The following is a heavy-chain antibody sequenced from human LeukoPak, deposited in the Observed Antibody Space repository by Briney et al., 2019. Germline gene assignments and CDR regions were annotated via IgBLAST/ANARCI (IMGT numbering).Heavy chain of an antibody. CDR3: AREKGGDLAAAGKIDY. CDR1: GDSVSSNSAA. D-gene: IGHD6-13*01. Sequence: SQTLSLTCAISGDSVSSNSAAWHWIRPSPSRGLEWLGRTYYRSQWYNDYAVSVKSRITINPDTSKNQFSLQLNSVTPEDTAVYYCAREKGGDLAAAGKIDYWGQGTLVTVSS. V-gene: IGHV6-1*01. J-gene: IGHJ4*02. CDR2: TYYRSQWYN.